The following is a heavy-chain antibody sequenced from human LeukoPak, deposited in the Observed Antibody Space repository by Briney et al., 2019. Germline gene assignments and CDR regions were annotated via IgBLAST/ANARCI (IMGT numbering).Heavy chain of an antibody. CDR3: ANLFGGFDY. CDR2: ISYDGSNK. V-gene: IGHV3-30*18. J-gene: IGHJ4*02. CDR1: GFTFSSYG. Sequence: GGSLRLSCAASGFTFSSYGMHWVRQAPGKGLEWVAVISYDGSNKYYADSVKGRFTISRDNSKNTLYLQMNSLRVEDTAVYHCANLFGGFDYWGQGTLVTVSS. D-gene: IGHD3-10*01.